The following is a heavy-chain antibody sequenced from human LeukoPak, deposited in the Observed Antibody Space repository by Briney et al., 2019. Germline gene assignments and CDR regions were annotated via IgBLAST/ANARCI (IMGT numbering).Heavy chain of an antibody. CDR1: GFTLSNHA. CDR3: AKGGLGSDILTTCDP. Sequence: GGSLSLSCAASGFTLSNHAMNWVRRAPGKGLEWVSGISGGAGSTYYADSVKGRFTISRDNSNNALYLQMNSLRAEDTAVYYCAKGGLGSDILTTCDPWGQGTLVTVSS. D-gene: IGHD3-9*01. CDR2: ISGGAGST. J-gene: IGHJ5*02. V-gene: IGHV3-23*01.